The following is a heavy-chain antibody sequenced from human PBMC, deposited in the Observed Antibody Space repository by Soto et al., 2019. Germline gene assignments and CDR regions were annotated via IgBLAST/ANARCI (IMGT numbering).Heavy chain of an antibody. Sequence: EVQLVQSGAEVKKPGESLKISCKGSGYSFTNYWIGWVRQMPGKGLEWMGIIYPADSDTRYSPSFQGQVTISADKSIXXAYLQWSSLKASDTAIYYCARHGASGSYYDGGFDPWGQGTLVTVSS. D-gene: IGHD3-10*01. CDR2: IYPADSDT. CDR3: ARHGASGSYYDGGFDP. CDR1: GYSFTNYW. J-gene: IGHJ5*02. V-gene: IGHV5-51*01.